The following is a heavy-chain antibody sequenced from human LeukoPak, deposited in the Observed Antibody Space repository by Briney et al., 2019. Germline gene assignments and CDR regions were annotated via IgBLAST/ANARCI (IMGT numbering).Heavy chain of an antibody. V-gene: IGHV4-30-4*01. CDR2: IYYSGST. CDR3: ARDRVTGTTSWFDP. D-gene: IGHD1-7*01. CDR1: GGSISSGDYY. Sequence: NPSQTLSLTCTVSGGSISSGDYYWSWIRHPPGKGLEWIGYIYYSGSTYYNPSLKSRVTISVDTSKNQFSLKLSSVTAADTAVYYCARDRVTGTTSWFDPWGQGTLVTVSS. J-gene: IGHJ5*02.